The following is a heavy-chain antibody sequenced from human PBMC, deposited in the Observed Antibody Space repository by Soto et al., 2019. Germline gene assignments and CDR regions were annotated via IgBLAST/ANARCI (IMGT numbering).Heavy chain of an antibody. V-gene: IGHV4-4*07. CDR2: IYTSGST. CDR3: ARVPSRYGELDY. CDR1: GGSISSYY. Sequence: SETLSLTCTVSGGSISSYYWIWIRQPAGKGLEWIGRIYTSGSTNYNPSLKSRVTMSVDTSKNQFSLKLSSVTAADTAVYYCARVPSRYGELDYWGQGTLVTVSS. D-gene: IGHD4-17*01. J-gene: IGHJ4*02.